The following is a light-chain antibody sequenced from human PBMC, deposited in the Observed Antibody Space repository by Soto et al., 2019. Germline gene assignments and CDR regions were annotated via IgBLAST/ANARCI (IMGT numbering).Light chain of an antibody. CDR3: QQTSSAPFT. Sequence: DIQMTQSPYSLSAAVGDRVTIACRASQNINTYLNWYQQKPGKAPKLLIFDAASLQSGVPSRFSGSGSRTDFTLTIISLQPEDFATYYCQQTSSAPFTFGPGTKVDIK. CDR2: DAA. J-gene: IGKJ3*01. V-gene: IGKV1-39*01. CDR1: QNINTY.